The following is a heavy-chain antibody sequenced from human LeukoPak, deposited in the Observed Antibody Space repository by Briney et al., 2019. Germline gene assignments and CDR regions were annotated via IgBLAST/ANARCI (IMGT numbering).Heavy chain of an antibody. CDR1: GFTFSSYA. CDR3: ARDSLTVTGGFDY. CDR2: IYSGGST. V-gene: IGHV3-66*01. D-gene: IGHD4-17*01. J-gene: IGHJ4*02. Sequence: GGSLRLSCAASGFTFSSYAMSWVRQAPGKGLEWVSVIYSGGSTYYADSVKGRFTISRDNSKNTLYLQMNSLRAEDTAVYYCARDSLTVTGGFDYWGQGTLVTVSS.